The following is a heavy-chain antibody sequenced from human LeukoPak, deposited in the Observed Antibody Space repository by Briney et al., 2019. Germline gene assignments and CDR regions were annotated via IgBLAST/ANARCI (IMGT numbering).Heavy chain of an antibody. CDR1: GYIFTSYW. CDR2: IYPGDSDT. J-gene: IGHJ4*02. D-gene: IGHD6-19*01. CDR3: ARRKVEVAGTYYFDY. Sequence: GESLKISCKGSGYIFTSYWIGWVRQMPGKGLEWMGIIYPGDSDTRYSPSFQGQVTISADKSISTAYLQWSSLKASDTAIYYCARRKVEVAGTYYFDYWGQGTLVTVSS. V-gene: IGHV5-51*01.